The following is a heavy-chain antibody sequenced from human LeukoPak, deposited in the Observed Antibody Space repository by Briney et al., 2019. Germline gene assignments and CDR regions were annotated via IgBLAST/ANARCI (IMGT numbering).Heavy chain of an antibody. D-gene: IGHD3-3*01. CDR3: ARERITIFGVVIIGGDAFDI. CDR1: GFTFSSYA. CDR2: IKQDGSEK. J-gene: IGHJ3*02. V-gene: IGHV3-7*01. Sequence: GGSLRLSCTAPGFTFSSYAMSWVRQAPGKGLEWVANIKQDGSEKYYVDSVKGRFTISRDNAKNSLYLQMNSLRAEDTAVYYCARERITIFGVVIIGGDAFDIWGQGTMVTVSS.